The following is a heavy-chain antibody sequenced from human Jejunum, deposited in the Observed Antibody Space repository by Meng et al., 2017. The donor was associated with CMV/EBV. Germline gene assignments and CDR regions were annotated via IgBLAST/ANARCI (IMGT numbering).Heavy chain of an antibody. V-gene: IGHV5-51*01. Sequence: ASGYMLTKYWIGWVGQVSGKGLEWVGIIFPSDSDTRYSPSFQGRVTISVDKSINTAYLEWGSLKASDTAMYYCARPGGDYDWYFDLWGRGALVTVSS. D-gene: IGHD3-16*01. J-gene: IGHJ2*01. CDR2: IFPSDSDT. CDR3: ARPGGDYDWYFDL. CDR1: GYMLTKYW.